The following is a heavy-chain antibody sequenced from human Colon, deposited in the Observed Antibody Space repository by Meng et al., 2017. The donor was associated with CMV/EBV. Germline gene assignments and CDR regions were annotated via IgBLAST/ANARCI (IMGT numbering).Heavy chain of an antibody. CDR2: IFRTGTT. D-gene: IGHD3-9*01. V-gene: IGHV4-30-4*01. CDR1: SDSITSGDYY. Sequence: SSDSITSGDYYWTWLRQSPGKGLEWIGHIFRTGTTAHSPSLGSRVTMSIDTSKNQFSLSLTSVTAADTATYFCARDRDYFDTSGYLFWGQGSLVTVSS. CDR3: ARDRDYFDTSGYLF. J-gene: IGHJ4*02.